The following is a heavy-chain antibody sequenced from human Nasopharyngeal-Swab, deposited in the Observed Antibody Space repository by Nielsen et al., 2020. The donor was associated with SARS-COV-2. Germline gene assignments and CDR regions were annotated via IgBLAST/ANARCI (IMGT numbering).Heavy chain of an antibody. CDR3: ARRGSIHYDFWSGGAFDI. D-gene: IGHD3-3*01. CDR1: GYTFTGYY. CDR2: INPNSGGT. V-gene: IGHV1-2*02. Sequence: ASVKVSCKASGYTFTGYYMHWVRQAPAQALEWMGWINPNSGGTNYAQKFQGRVTMTRDTSISTAYMELSSLRSEDTAVYYCARRGSIHYDFWSGGAFDIWGQGTMVTVSS. J-gene: IGHJ3*02.